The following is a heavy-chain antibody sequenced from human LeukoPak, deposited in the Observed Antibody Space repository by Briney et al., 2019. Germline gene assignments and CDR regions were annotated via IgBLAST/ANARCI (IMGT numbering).Heavy chain of an antibody. CDR1: GFTFSSYG. CDR3: AKGLGMATILDY. D-gene: IGHD5-24*01. Sequence: GGTLRLSCAASGFTFSSYGMSWVRQAPGKGLEWVSAISGSGGSTYYADPVKGRFTISRDNSKNTLYLQMNSLRAEDTAVYYCAKGLGMATILDYWGQGTLVTVSS. V-gene: IGHV3-23*01. CDR2: ISGSGGST. J-gene: IGHJ4*02.